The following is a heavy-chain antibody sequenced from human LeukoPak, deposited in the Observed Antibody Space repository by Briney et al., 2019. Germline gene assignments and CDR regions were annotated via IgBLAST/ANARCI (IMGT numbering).Heavy chain of an antibody. V-gene: IGHV3-21*01. D-gene: IGHD6-13*01. CDR2: ISSSSSYI. Sequence: KTGGSLRLSCAASGLTFDSYAMSWVRQAPGKGLEWVSSISSSSSYIYYADSVKGRFTISRDNAKNSLYLQMNSLRAEDTAVYYCARELAAAYSSSWYFGMDVWGQGTTVTVSS. J-gene: IGHJ6*02. CDR3: ARELAAAYSSSWYFGMDV. CDR1: GLTFDSYA.